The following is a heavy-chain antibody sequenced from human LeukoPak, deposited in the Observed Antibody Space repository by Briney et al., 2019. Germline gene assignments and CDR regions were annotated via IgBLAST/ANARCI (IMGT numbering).Heavy chain of an antibody. CDR3: ARRQWLVAGGFDY. Sequence: PGGSLRLSXAASGLTFSSYWMSWVRQAPGKGLEWVANIKQDGSEKYYVDSVKGRFTISRDNAKNSLYLQMNSLRAEDTAVYYCARRQWLVAGGFDYWGQGTLVTASS. J-gene: IGHJ4*02. D-gene: IGHD6-19*01. CDR2: IKQDGSEK. CDR1: GLTFSSYW. V-gene: IGHV3-7*01.